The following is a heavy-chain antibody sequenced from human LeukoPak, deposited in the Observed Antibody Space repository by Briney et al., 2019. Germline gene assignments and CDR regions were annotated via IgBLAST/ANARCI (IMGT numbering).Heavy chain of an antibody. CDR1: GYTFTRTG. V-gene: IGHV1-18*01. CDR2: ISPYNDNT. J-gene: IGHJ3*02. Sequence: ASVKVSCKASGYTFTRTGINWVRQAPGQGLERMGWISPYNDNTKYAQKFQGRLTVTTDTSTTTAYMDLRSLRSDDTAVYYCTRDHLAAAGSDAFDIWGQGTMVTVSS. D-gene: IGHD6-13*01. CDR3: TRDHLAAAGSDAFDI.